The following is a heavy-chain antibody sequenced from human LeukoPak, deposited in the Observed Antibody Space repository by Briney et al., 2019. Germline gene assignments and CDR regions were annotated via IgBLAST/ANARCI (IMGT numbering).Heavy chain of an antibody. Sequence: ASVKVSCKVSGYTLTELSMRWVRQAPGKGLEWMGGFDPEDGETIYAQKFQGRVTMTEDTSTDTAYMELSSLRSEDTAVYYCATDLIVATSESNYYYYGMDVWGQGTTVTVSS. CDR2: FDPEDGET. V-gene: IGHV1-24*01. D-gene: IGHD5-12*01. CDR3: ATDLIVATSESNYYYYGMDV. CDR1: GYTLTELS. J-gene: IGHJ6*02.